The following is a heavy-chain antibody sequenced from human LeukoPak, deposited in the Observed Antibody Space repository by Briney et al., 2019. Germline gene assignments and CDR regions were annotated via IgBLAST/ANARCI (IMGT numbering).Heavy chain of an antibody. CDR3: ARERIQRLNWFDR. CDR2: INPNSGGT. D-gene: IGHD5-18*01. Sequence: ASVKVSYKASGYTLTRYYMRGVRQAPGQGLEGMGWINPNSGGTNYAQKLQGRVTMTRDTSISTAYMELSRLRSDDTAVYYCARERIQRLNWFDRWGQGTLVTVSS. CDR1: GYTLTRYY. J-gene: IGHJ5*02. V-gene: IGHV1-2*02.